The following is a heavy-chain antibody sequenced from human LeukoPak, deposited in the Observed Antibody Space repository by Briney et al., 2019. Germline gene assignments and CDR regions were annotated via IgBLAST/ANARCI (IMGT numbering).Heavy chain of an antibody. J-gene: IGHJ4*02. CDR1: GFTFSSYW. V-gene: IGHV3-74*01. CDR2: INSDGSST. Sequence: GGSLRLCCAASGFTFSSYWMHWVRQAPGKGLVWVSRINSDGSSTSYADSVKGRFTISRDNAKNTLYLQMNSLRAEDTAVYYCAREAALYSYDFWSGYSQFDYWGQGTLVTVSS. CDR3: AREAALYSYDFWSGYSQFDY. D-gene: IGHD3-3*01.